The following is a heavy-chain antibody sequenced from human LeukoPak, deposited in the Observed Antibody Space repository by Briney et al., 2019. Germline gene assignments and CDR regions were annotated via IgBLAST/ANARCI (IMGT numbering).Heavy chain of an antibody. J-gene: IGHJ4*02. CDR1: GFTFDDYA. CDR3: AKDIGPIVGALYYFDY. Sequence: GGSLRLPCAASGFTFDDYAMHWVRQAPGKGLEWVSGISWNSGSIGYADSVKGRFTISRDNAKNSLYLQMNSLRAEDTALYYCAKDIGPIVGALYYFDYWGQGTLVTVSS. CDR2: ISWNSGSI. D-gene: IGHD1-26*01. V-gene: IGHV3-9*01.